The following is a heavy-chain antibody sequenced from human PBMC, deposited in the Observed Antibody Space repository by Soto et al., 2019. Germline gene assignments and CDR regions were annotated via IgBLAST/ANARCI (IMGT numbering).Heavy chain of an antibody. J-gene: IGHJ4*02. CDR2: IKSNTDDGGTT. CDR3: TTDVWPATRSDY. Sequence: EVQLVESGGGLVKPGGSLRLSCAASSFTFSKAWMHWVRQAPGKGLEWVGHIKSNTDDGGTTDYAAPVKGRFSIARDDLKNTVYLQMDSLKIEDTGIYFCTTDVWPATRSDYWGQGTLVTVSS. V-gene: IGHV3-15*07. CDR1: SFTFSKAW. D-gene: IGHD2-21*01.